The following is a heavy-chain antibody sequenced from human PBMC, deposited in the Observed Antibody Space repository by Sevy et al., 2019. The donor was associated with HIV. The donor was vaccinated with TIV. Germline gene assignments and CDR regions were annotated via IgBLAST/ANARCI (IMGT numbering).Heavy chain of an antibody. CDR3: AREDIVLGEDNYYGIDV. V-gene: IGHV3-53*01. D-gene: IGHD2-15*01. Sequence: GGSLRLSCAASGFSVSSNYMSWVRQAPAKGPEWVSVIHSGGKISYADSVQGRFTISRDNSKNTLYLQMNSLRAEDTAVYYCAREDIVLGEDNYYGIDVWGQGTTVTVSS. CDR2: IHSGGKI. CDR1: GFSVSSNY. J-gene: IGHJ6*02.